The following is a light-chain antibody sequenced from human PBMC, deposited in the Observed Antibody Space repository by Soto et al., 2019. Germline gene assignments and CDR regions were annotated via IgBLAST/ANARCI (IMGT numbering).Light chain of an antibody. CDR3: ATWDDSLKGV. J-gene: IGLJ2*01. V-gene: IGLV1-44*01. Sequence: QSVLTQPPSASGTPGQRVIISCSGSSSNIGSNPVNWYQHLPGAAPKLLIYSNNQRPSGVPDRFSGSKSGPSASLAISGLQSEDEADYYCATWDDSLKGVFGGGTKLTVL. CDR2: SNN. CDR1: SSNIGSNP.